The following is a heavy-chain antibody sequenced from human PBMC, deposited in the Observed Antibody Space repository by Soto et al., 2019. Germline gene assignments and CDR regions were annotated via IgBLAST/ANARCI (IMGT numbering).Heavy chain of an antibody. CDR2: IYYNDDR. V-gene: IGHV2-5*01. CDR3: AHSDGGYEIIYFDF. J-gene: IGHJ4*02. CDR1: GFSFTTAGVS. D-gene: IGHD5-12*01. Sequence: SGPTLVNPTQTLTLTCTFSGFSFTTAGVSVGWIRQTPGGALEWLTLIYYNDDRRFSPSLKTRLTITGDTSKNQVVLSLTNVDPGDTATYFCAHSDGGYEIIYFDFWGQGIPVTVSS.